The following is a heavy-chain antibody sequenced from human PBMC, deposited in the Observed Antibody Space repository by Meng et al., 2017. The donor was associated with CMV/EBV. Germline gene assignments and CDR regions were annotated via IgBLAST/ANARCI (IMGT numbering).Heavy chain of an antibody. Sequence: ASVKVSCKASGYTFTSYYMRWVRQAPGQGLEWMGWISAYNGNTNYAQKLQGRVTMTTDTSTSTAYMELRSLRSDDTAVYYCARDLAAGAIHYGSGSRRGMDVWGQGTTVTVSS. CDR3: ARDLAAGAIHYGSGSRRGMDV. D-gene: IGHD3-10*01. J-gene: IGHJ6*02. V-gene: IGHV1-18*04. CDR1: GYTFTSYY. CDR2: ISAYNGNT.